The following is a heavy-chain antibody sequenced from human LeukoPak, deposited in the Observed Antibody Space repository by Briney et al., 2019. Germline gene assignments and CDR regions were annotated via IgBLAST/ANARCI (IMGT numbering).Heavy chain of an antibody. CDR1: GFTFSNHG. D-gene: IGHD1-1*01. Sequence: GGSLRLSCAASGFTFSNHGMNWVRQAPGKGLEWVSGISPSADIKYYADSVKGRFTISRDNSKNTLYLQMNSLTADDTAIYYCAKATGTLGNWGQGTLVTVSS. CDR2: ISPSADIK. CDR3: AKATGTLGN. V-gene: IGHV3-23*01. J-gene: IGHJ4*02.